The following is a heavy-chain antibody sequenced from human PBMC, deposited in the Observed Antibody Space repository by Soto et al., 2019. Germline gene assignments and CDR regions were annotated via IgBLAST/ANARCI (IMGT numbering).Heavy chain of an antibody. D-gene: IGHD1-26*01. J-gene: IGHJ4*02. V-gene: IGHV3-74*01. Sequence: EVQLVESGGGLVQPGGSLRLSCATSGFNFSTYWVHWVRQAPGKGVVWVSRINTDGTTTDYADSVKGRFTISRDNAKKTLYLEMKSLRDDDTAVYYWTRDGGGRYYGGFDNWGQGTLVTVSS. CDR3: TRDGGGRYYGGFDN. CDR1: GFNFSTYW. CDR2: INTDGTTT.